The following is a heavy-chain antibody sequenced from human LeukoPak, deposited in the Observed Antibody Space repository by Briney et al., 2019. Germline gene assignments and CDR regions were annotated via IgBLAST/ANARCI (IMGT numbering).Heavy chain of an antibody. D-gene: IGHD1-1*01. CDR1: GFTFGDYA. CDR3: TRDRGAYNLYDY. J-gene: IGHJ4*02. Sequence: GGSLRLSCTASGFTFGDYAMSWIRQAPGKGLEWVGFIRSKAYGETADYAASVKGRFTISRDDSKAIAYLQMNGLKTEDTAVYHCTRDRGAYNLYDYWGQGTLVTVSS. V-gene: IGHV3-49*03. CDR2: IRSKAYGETA.